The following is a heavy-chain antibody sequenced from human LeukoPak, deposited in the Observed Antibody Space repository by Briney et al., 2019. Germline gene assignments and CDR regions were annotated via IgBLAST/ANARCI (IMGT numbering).Heavy chain of an antibody. J-gene: IGHJ4*02. V-gene: IGHV3-53*01. CDR2: ISRGGST. CDR3: ARVSGAPRAVDY. Sequence: GGSLRLSCAASGFTVGSNYMSWVRQARGKGLEWVSVISRGGSTYYADSVKGRFTISRDNAKNSLYLQMNSLRDEDTAVYYCARVSGAPRAVDYWGQGTLVTVSS. D-gene: IGHD2/OR15-2a*01. CDR1: GFTVGSNY.